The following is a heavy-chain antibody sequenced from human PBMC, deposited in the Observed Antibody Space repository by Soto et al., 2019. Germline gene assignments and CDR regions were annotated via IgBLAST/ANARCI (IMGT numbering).Heavy chain of an antibody. CDR3: AKPGAGLGGGYYLFDY. CDR1: GFTFSSYA. J-gene: IGHJ4*02. D-gene: IGHD3-22*01. Sequence: EVQLLESGGGLVQPGGSLRLSCAASGFTFSSYAMSWVRQAPGKGLEWVSTISGSGGSTYYADSVKGRFTISRDNSKNPLDLHMNNLRAEDTAVYYCAKPGAGLGGGYYLFDYWGQCTLVTVSS. V-gene: IGHV3-23*01. CDR2: ISGSGGST.